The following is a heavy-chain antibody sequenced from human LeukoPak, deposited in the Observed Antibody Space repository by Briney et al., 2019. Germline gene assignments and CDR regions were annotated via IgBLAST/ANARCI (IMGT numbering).Heavy chain of an antibody. J-gene: IGHJ4*02. Sequence: PSETLSLTCTVSGGSISSYYWSWIRQPPGKRLEWIGYIYYSGSTNYNPSLKSRVTISVDTSKNQFSLKLSSVTAADTAVYYCARHITGTTWDFDYWGQGTLVTVSS. CDR2: IYYSGST. CDR1: GGSISSYY. V-gene: IGHV4-59*08. CDR3: ARHITGTTWDFDY. D-gene: IGHD1-20*01.